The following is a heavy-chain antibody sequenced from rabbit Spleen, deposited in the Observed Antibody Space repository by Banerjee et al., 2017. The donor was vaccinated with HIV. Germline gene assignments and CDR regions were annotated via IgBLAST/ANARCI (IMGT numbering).Heavy chain of an antibody. V-gene: IGHV1S45*01. CDR3: ARDTGSSFSTYGMDL. J-gene: IGHJ6*01. CDR2: IDTGSRDFT. Sequence: QEQLVESVGGLVQPGASLTLTCTASGVSFSTYNFMCWVRRAPGKGLEWIACIDTGSRDFTYYASWAKGRFTISKTSSTTVTLQMTSLTAADTATYFCARDTGSSFSTYGMDLWGQGTLVTVS. D-gene: IGHD8-1*01. CDR1: GVSFSTYNF.